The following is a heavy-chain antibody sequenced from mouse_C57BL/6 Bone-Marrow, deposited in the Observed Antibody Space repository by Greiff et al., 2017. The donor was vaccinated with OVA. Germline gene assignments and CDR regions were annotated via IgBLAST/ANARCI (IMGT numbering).Heavy chain of an antibody. CDR2: IHPSDSDT. CDR3: AIRGTACPRLYFDY. D-gene: IGHD1-2*01. V-gene: IGHV1-74*01. CDR1: GYTFTSYW. Sequence: QVQLKQPGAELVKPGASVKVSCKASGYTFTSYWMHWVKQRPGQGLEWIGRIHPSDSDTNYNQKFKGKATLTVDKSSSTAYMQLSSLTSEDSAVYYCAIRGTACPRLYFDYWGQGTTLTVSS. J-gene: IGHJ2*01.